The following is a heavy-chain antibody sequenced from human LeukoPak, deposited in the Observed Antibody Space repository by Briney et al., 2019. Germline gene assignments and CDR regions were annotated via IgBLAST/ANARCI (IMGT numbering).Heavy chain of an antibody. CDR2: IKQDGSEK. CDR1: GFTFRNAW. V-gene: IGHV3-7*01. J-gene: IGHJ5*02. Sequence: GGSLRLSCAASGFTFRNAWMSWVRQAPGKGLEWVANIKQDGSEKYYVDSVKGRFTISRDNAKNSLYLQMNSLRAEDTAVYYCAREHNWNWFDPWGQGTLVTVSS. CDR3: AREHNWNWFDP. D-gene: IGHD1-1*01.